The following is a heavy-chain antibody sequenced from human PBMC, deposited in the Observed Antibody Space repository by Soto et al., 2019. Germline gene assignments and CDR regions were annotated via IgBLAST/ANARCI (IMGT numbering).Heavy chain of an antibody. J-gene: IGHJ3*02. Sequence: QVQLVESGGGVVQAGRSLRLSCAASGFTFSSYGMHWVRQAPGKGLEWVAVISYDGSNKYYADSVKGRFTISRDNSKNTLYLQMNSLRAEDTAVYYCAKSTGSYSRGAFDIWGQGTMVTVSS. V-gene: IGHV3-30*18. CDR1: GFTFSSYG. CDR2: ISYDGSNK. CDR3: AKSTGSYSRGAFDI. D-gene: IGHD1-26*01.